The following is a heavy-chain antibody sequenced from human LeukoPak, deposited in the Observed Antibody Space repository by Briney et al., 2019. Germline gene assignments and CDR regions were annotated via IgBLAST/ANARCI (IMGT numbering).Heavy chain of an antibody. CDR3: AKDPSLSYDSSGYYYHY. CDR2: ISGSGGKT. CDR1: GFTFSSYA. J-gene: IGHJ4*02. Sequence: GGSRRLSCAASGFTFSSYAMSWVRQAPGKGLEWVSGISGSGGKTYYADSVKGRFTISRDNSKNTLYLQINSLRAEDTAVYYCAKDPSLSYDSSGYYYHYWGQGTLVTVSS. D-gene: IGHD3-22*01. V-gene: IGHV3-23*01.